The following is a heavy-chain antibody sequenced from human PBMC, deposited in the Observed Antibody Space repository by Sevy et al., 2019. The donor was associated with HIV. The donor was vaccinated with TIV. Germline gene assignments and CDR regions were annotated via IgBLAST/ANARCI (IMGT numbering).Heavy chain of an antibody. J-gene: IGHJ4*02. V-gene: IGHV4-39*01. D-gene: IGHD6-19*01. CDR2: INYSGST. Sequence: SETLSLTCTVSGASIGSSGYYWGWIRQPPGKGLDWIASINYSGSTFYNPSLRSRVTISADTSKNHFSLKLSSVTAADTSIYYCVGPKLTYSSGWHYLDSWGQGTVVTVSS. CDR3: VGPKLTYSSGWHYLDS. CDR1: GASIGSSGYY.